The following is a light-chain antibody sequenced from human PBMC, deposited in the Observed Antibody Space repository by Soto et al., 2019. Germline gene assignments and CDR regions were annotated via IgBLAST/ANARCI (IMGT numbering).Light chain of an antibody. CDR2: ATS. V-gene: IGKV3-20*01. Sequence: EIVLTQSPGTLSLSLGERATLSCRASQSVSSNYLAWYQQKPGQAPRLLIYATSNRATGIPDRFSGSGSGTDFTLTISRLEPEDFAVYYCQQYGSSPRYSFGQGTMLEIK. CDR1: QSVSSNY. J-gene: IGKJ2*03. CDR3: QQYGSSPRYS.